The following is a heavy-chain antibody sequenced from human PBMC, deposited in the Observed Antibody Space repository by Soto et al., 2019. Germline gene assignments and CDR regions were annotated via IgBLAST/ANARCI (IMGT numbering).Heavy chain of an antibody. Sequence: GGSLRLSCAASGFTFSSYSMNWVRQAPGKGLEWVSSISSSSSYIYYADSVKGRFTISRDNAKNSLYLQMNSLRAEDTAVYYCARDLGDYYDSLAGYGMDVWGQGTTVTVSS. CDR3: ARDLGDYYDSLAGYGMDV. V-gene: IGHV3-21*01. J-gene: IGHJ6*02. CDR2: ISSSSSYI. D-gene: IGHD3-22*01. CDR1: GFTFSSYS.